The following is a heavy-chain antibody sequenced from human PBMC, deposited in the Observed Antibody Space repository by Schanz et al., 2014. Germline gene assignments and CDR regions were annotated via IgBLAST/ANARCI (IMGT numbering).Heavy chain of an antibody. CDR1: GFTFSGSV. D-gene: IGHD3-10*01. J-gene: IGHJ6*02. CDR2: IRSKADTYAT. Sequence: EVQLVESGGGLVQPGGSLRLSCVASGFTFSGSVMHWVRQASGKGLEWVGRIRSKADTYATTYAAPLKSRIAISRDDSKNTRYLQMNTLKTEGAAVYCYRSGRPIYYHGLDVWGQGTTVTVSS. V-gene: IGHV3-73*01. CDR3: RSGRPIYYHGLDV.